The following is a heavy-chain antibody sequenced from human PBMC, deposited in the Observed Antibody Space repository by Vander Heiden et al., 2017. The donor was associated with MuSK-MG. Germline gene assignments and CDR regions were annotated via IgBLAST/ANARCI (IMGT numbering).Heavy chain of an antibody. CDR2: IYPGDSDT. D-gene: IGHD1-26*01. CDR3: ARGQPSGSYYAFDI. J-gene: IGHJ3*02. Sequence: EVQLVQSGAEVKKPGESLKISCKGSGYSFTTYWIAWGRQMPGKGLEWMGIIYPGDSDTRYSPSIQGQVTISTDKSINTAYLQWRSLKASDTAMYYCARGQPSGSYYAFDIWGQGTVVTVSS. CDR1: GYSFTTYW. V-gene: IGHV5-51*03.